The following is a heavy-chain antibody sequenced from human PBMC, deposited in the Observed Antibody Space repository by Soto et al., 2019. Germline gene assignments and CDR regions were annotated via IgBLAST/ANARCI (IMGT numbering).Heavy chain of an antibody. CDR3: ASSRYFDWLGHYYYGMDV. CDR2: INHSGST. J-gene: IGHJ6*02. Sequence: QVQLQQWGAGLLKPSETLSLTCAVYGGSFSGYYWSWIRQPPGKGLEWIGEINHSGSTNYNPSLKSRVTISVDTSKNQFSLKLSSVTAADTAVYYCASSRYFDWLGHYYYGMDVWGQGTTVTVSS. V-gene: IGHV4-34*01. D-gene: IGHD3-9*01. CDR1: GGSFSGYY.